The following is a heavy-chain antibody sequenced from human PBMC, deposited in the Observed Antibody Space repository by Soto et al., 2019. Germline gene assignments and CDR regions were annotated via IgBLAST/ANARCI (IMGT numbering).Heavy chain of an antibody. J-gene: IGHJ4*02. CDR1: GGSISGFY. V-gene: IGHV4-59*01. CDR3: ARDSGYGDPFDY. Sequence: QVQLQESGPGLVKSSETLSLTCTVSGGSISGFYWSWIRQPPGKGLEWIGYIFYSGNTNYNPSLKSRVTISVDTHKNQFALKLRSVTAADTAVYYCARDSGYGDPFDYWGQGTLVTVSS. CDR2: IFYSGNT. D-gene: IGHD4-17*01.